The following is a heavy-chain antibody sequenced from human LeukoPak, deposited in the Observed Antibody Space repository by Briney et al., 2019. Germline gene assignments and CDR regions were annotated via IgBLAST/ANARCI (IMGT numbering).Heavy chain of an antibody. Sequence: PSETLSLTCTVSGGSISSYYWSWIRQPAGKGLEWIGRIYTSGSTNYNPSLKSRVTMSVDTSKNQFSLKLSSVTAADTAVYYCARHPRGYSYGYYDYWGQGTLVTVSS. D-gene: IGHD5-18*01. CDR1: GGSISSYY. J-gene: IGHJ4*02. CDR2: IYTSGST. CDR3: ARHPRGYSYGYYDY. V-gene: IGHV4-4*07.